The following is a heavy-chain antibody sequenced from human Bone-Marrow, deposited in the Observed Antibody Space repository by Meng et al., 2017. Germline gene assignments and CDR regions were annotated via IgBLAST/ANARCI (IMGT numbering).Heavy chain of an antibody. CDR2: ISYDGSNK. V-gene: IGHV3-30*04. CDR3: ARVGYYDSSGYYYYGMDV. CDR1: GFTFSSYA. D-gene: IGHD3-22*01. Sequence: GESLKISCAASGFTFSSYAMHWVRQAPGKGLEWVAVISYDGSNKYYADSVKGRFTISRDNSKNTLYLQMNSLRAEDTAVYYCARVGYYDSSGYYYYGMDVWGQGTMVTVSS. J-gene: IGHJ6*02.